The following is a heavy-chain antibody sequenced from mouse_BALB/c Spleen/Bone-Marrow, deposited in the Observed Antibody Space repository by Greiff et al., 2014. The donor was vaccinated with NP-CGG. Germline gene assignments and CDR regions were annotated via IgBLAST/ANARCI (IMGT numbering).Heavy chain of an antibody. Sequence: QVQLQQSGAELVRPGASVTLSCKAAGFTFTDYEMHWVKQTPVRGLEWIGGIDPETGGTAYNQKFQGKATLTADKSSNTAYMGLRSLTSEDSAVYFCTSLARFYGYDDGFTYWGQGTLVTVSA. V-gene: IGHV1-15*01. CDR1: GFTFTDYE. D-gene: IGHD2-14*01. CDR3: TSLARFYGYDDGFTY. CDR2: IDPETGGT. J-gene: IGHJ3*01.